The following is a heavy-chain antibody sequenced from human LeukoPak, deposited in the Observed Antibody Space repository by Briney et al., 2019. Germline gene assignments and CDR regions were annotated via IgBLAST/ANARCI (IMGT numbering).Heavy chain of an antibody. CDR3: ARDSTSEGYCSSTSCYSGAFDI. J-gene: IGHJ3*02. CDR1: GFTVSSNY. D-gene: IGHD2-2*01. V-gene: IGHV3-66*01. Sequence: GGSLRLSCAASGFTVSSNYMSWVRQAPGKGLEWVSVIYSGGSTYHADSVKGRFTISRDNSKNTLYLQMNSLRAEDTAVYYCARDSTSEGYCSSTSCYSGAFDIWGQGTMVTVSS. CDR2: IYSGGST.